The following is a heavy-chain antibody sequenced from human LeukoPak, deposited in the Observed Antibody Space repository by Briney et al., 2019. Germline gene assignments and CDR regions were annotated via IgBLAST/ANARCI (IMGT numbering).Heavy chain of an antibody. CDR3: ARRGVVIRVILVGFHKEAYYFDS. CDR1: GITLSNYG. CDR2: ISDSGGRT. V-gene: IGHV3-23*01. J-gene: IGHJ4*02. D-gene: IGHD3-22*01. Sequence: GGSLRLSCAVSGITLSNYGMTWVRQAPGKGLEWVAGISDSGGRTNYADSVKGRFTISRDNPKNTLYLQMNSLRAEDTAVYFCARRGVVIRVILVGFHKEAYYFDSWGQGALVTVSS.